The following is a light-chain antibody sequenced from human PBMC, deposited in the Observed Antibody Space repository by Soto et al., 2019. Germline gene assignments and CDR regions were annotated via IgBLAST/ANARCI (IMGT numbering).Light chain of an antibody. V-gene: IGKV1-33*01. CDR3: QQYDNLPIT. CDR1: QDISNY. CDR2: DAS. Sequence: DIQMTQSPSSLSASVGDRGTITCQASQDISNYLNWYQQKPGKAPKLLIYDASNLETGVPSRFSGSGSGTDFTCTISSLQPEDIATYYCQQYDNLPITFGQGTRLESK. J-gene: IGKJ5*01.